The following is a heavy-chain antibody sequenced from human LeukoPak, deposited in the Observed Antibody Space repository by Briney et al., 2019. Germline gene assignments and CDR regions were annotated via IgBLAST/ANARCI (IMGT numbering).Heavy chain of an antibody. CDR3: ARRRGNFWSDYYAFDY. D-gene: IGHD3-3*01. V-gene: IGHV4-59*08. CDR2: IYYSGST. CDR1: GGSISTYY. J-gene: IGHJ4*02. Sequence: PSETLSLTCIVSGGSISTYYWSWIRQPPGKGLEWIGYIYYSGSTNYNPSLTSRVTISLDTSKNQFSLKLSSVTAADTAVYYCARRRGNFWSDYYAFDYWGLGTLVTISS.